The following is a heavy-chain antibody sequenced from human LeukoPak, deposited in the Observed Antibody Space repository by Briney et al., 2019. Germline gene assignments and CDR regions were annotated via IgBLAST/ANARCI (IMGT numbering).Heavy chain of an antibody. J-gene: IGHJ4*02. CDR3: ASGDMNGWYFDR. CDR2: INWDGTST. Sequence: PGGSLRLSCAASAFIFHDHGMSWVRQGPGKGLEWVSGINWDGTSTGYADSVKGRFTISRDNAKNSLYLQMNSQRVEDTALYYCASGDMNGWYFDRWGQGTLVTVPS. D-gene: IGHD6-19*01. CDR1: AFIFHDHG. V-gene: IGHV3-20*04.